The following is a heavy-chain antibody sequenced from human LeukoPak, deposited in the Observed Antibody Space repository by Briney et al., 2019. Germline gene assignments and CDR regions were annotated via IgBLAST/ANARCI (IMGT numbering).Heavy chain of an antibody. D-gene: IGHD4-17*01. V-gene: IGHV1-24*01. CDR3: ATRFMTTVTTSLTDY. Sequence: ASVKVSCKVSGYTLTELSMHWVRQAPGKGLEWMGGFDPEDGETIYAQKFRGRVTMTEDTSTDTAYMELSRLRSEDTAVYYCATRFMTTVTTSLTDYWGQGTLVTVSS. J-gene: IGHJ4*02. CDR1: GYTLTELS. CDR2: FDPEDGET.